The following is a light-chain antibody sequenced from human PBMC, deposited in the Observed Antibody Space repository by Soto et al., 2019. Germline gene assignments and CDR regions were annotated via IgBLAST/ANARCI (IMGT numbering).Light chain of an antibody. Sequence: QSALTQPPSASGSPGQPVTISCTGTSSDVGGYIYVSWYQQHPGKVPKLMIYEVNKRPSGVPDRFSGSRSGNTASLTVSGLQTEDEADYYCSSYAGSNYVFGTGTKLTVL. CDR2: EVN. CDR1: SSDVGGYIY. CDR3: SSYAGSNYV. J-gene: IGLJ1*01. V-gene: IGLV2-8*01.